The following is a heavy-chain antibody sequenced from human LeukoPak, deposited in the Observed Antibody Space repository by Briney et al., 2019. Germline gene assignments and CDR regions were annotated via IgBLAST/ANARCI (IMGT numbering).Heavy chain of an antibody. Sequence: SETLSLTCTVSGYSISSGYYWGWIRQPPGKGLEWIGSIYHSGSTYYNPSLKSRVTISVDTSKNQFSLKLSSVTAADTAVYYCARHIRSAMVQDAFDIWGQGTMVTVSS. CDR1: GYSISSGYY. CDR2: IYHSGST. J-gene: IGHJ3*02. CDR3: ARHIRSAMVQDAFDI. D-gene: IGHD5-18*01. V-gene: IGHV4-38-2*02.